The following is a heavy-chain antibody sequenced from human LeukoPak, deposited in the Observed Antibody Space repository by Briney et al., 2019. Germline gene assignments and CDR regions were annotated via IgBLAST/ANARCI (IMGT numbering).Heavy chain of an antibody. CDR3: ARDLDTGNYFFAY. CDR2: ISGYSGPA. J-gene: IGHJ4*02. D-gene: IGHD3-9*01. Sequence: GGSLRLSFAASGFSFGSYGLSWVRQAPGKGLQWISYISGYSGPAYYADSVEGRFTISRDNAKNSVFLQMNSVRAEDTAVYYCARDLDTGNYFFAYWGQGTPVIVSS. V-gene: IGHV3-48*04. CDR1: GFSFGSYG.